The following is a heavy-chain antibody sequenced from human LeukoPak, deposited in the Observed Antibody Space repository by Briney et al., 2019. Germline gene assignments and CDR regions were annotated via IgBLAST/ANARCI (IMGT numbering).Heavy chain of an antibody. D-gene: IGHD4-17*01. CDR2: IYSSGST. V-gene: IGHV4-4*07. Sequence: PSETLSLTCTVSGGSISSYYWSWIRQPAGKGLEWIGRIYSSGSTNYNPSLKSRVTISVDKPKNQFSLKLNSVTAADAAVYYCVRDRHDYGDYFDYWGQGTLVTVSS. J-gene: IGHJ4*02. CDR3: VRDRHDYGDYFDY. CDR1: GGSISSYY.